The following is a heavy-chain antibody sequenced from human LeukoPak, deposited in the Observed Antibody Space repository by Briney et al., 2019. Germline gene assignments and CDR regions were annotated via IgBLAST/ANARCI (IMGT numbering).Heavy chain of an antibody. D-gene: IGHD3-10*01. V-gene: IGHV4-39*07. Sequence: SETLSLTCTVSGGSISSGSYYWSWIRQPPGKGLEWIGEINHSGSTNYNPSLKSRVTISVDTSKNQFSLKLSSVTAADTAVYYCARRGRGRPDYWGQGTLVTVSS. J-gene: IGHJ4*02. CDR2: INHSGST. CDR3: ARRGRGRPDY. CDR1: GGSISSGSYY.